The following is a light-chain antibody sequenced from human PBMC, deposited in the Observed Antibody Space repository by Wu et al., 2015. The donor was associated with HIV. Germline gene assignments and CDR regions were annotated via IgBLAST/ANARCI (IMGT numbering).Light chain of an antibody. Sequence: EIVMTQSPAVLSVSPGERATLSCRASQNIRSNLAWYQQRPGQAPRLLIDDASNRATGIPARFSGRGSGRDFTLTISSLEPEDFAVYYCQQSNNWPLTFGQGTRLEIK. V-gene: IGKV3-11*02. CDR3: QQSNNWPLT. CDR2: DAS. J-gene: IGKJ5*01. CDR1: QNIRSN.